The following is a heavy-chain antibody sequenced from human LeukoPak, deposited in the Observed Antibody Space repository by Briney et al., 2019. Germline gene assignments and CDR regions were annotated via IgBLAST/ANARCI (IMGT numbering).Heavy chain of an antibody. V-gene: IGHV3-23*01. Sequence: GGSLRLSCAASGFTFSSYGMSWVRQAPGKGLEWVSAISGSGGSTYYADSVKGRFTISRDNSKNTLYLQMNSLRAEDTAVYYCARGKTYYYDSSGKHNDYWGQGTLVTVSS. D-gene: IGHD3-22*01. CDR3: ARGKTYYYDSSGKHNDY. J-gene: IGHJ4*02. CDR1: GFTFSSYG. CDR2: ISGSGGST.